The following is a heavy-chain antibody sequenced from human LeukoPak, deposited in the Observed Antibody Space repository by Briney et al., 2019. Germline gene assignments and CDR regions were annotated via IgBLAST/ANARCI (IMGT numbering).Heavy chain of an antibody. CDR3: ARVPGKDGYNSPGFDY. Sequence: PGGSLRLSCAASGFTFSSYAMHWVRQAPGKGLEWVAVISYDGSNKYYADSVKGRFTISRDNSENTLYLQMNSLRAEDTAVYYCARVPGKDGYNSPGFDYWGQGPLVTVSS. V-gene: IGHV3-30*01. D-gene: IGHD5-24*01. CDR2: ISYDGSNK. CDR1: GFTFSSYA. J-gene: IGHJ4*02.